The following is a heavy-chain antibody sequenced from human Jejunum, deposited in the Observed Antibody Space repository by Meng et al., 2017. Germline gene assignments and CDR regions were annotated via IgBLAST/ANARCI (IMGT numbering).Heavy chain of an antibody. CDR2: IHHGGDT. V-gene: IGHV4-4*02. CDR1: GASISSGYW. Sequence: QGRLQEPGPGLVEPSGPLSLTCAVSGASISSGYWWSWVRQPPGKGLEWIGEIHHGGDTNYNPSLKSRVTISVDKSNNQYSLRLTSVTAADTAMYYCARNGAYSADHWGQGTLVTVSS. CDR3: ARNGAYSADH. D-gene: IGHD2-15*01. J-gene: IGHJ4*02.